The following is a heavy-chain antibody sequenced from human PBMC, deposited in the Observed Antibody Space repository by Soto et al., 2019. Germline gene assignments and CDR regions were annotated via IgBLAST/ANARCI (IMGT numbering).Heavy chain of an antibody. CDR3: VSRYSSRWEYFQH. Sequence: ASVKVSCKASGGTFSSYTISWVRQAPGQGLEWMGRIIPILGIANYAQKFQGRVTITADKSTSTAYMELSSLRSEDTAVYYCVSRYSSRWEYFQHWGQGTLVTVSS. D-gene: IGHD6-13*01. CDR2: IIPILGIA. J-gene: IGHJ1*01. V-gene: IGHV1-69*02. CDR1: GGTFSSYT.